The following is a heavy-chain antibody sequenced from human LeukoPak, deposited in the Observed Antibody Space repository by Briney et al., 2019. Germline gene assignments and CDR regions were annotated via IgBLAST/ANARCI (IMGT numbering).Heavy chain of an antibody. D-gene: IGHD4-17*01. CDR2: LSSSSSYT. J-gene: IGHJ6*02. V-gene: IGHV3-11*06. Sequence: PGGSLRLSCAASGFPLSDYYKLWIAPAPGKALEGVSYLSSSSSYTTYADSVKGRFTISRDNAKNSLYLQMNSLRAEDTAVYYCARGDYTGPYNGMDVWGQGTTVTVSS. CDR1: GFPLSDYY. CDR3: ARGDYTGPYNGMDV.